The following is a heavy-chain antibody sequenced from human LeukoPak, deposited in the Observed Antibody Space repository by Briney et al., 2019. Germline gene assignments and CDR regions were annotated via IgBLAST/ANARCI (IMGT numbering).Heavy chain of an antibody. CDR3: ARGHHVVVPAATKWGNY. V-gene: IGHV1-2*02. CDR2: INPNSGGT. Sequence: ASVKVSCKASGYTFTGYYMHWVRQAPGQGLEWMGWINPNSGGTNYAQKFQGGVTMTRDTSISTAYMELSRLRSDDTAVYYCARGHHVVVPAATKWGNYWGQGTLVTVSS. D-gene: IGHD2-2*01. J-gene: IGHJ4*02. CDR1: GYTFTGYY.